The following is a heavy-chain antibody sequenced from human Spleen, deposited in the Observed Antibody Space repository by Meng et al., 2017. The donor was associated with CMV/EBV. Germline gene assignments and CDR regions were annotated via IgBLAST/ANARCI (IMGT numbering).Heavy chain of an antibody. CDR3: ARGTRNTAMAS. V-gene: IGHV4-59*01. CDR1: GGSISSFY. CDR2: IFYSGST. J-gene: IGHJ5*02. Sequence: SETLSLTCTVSGGSISSFYLPWIRQPPGKGLEWIGYIFYSGSTSYNPSLKSRVTISVNRSKNQFSLKLSSMTAADTAVYYCARGTRNTAMASWGQGTLVTVSS. D-gene: IGHD5-18*01.